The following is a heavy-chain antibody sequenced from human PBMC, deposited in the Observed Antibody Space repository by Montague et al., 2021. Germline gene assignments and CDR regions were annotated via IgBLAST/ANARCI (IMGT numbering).Heavy chain of an antibody. J-gene: IGHJ4*01. CDR3: GGDYWGSIDY. CDR2: IHSSGSP. D-gene: IGHD2-8*02. Sequence: SETLSLTCTVSGGSVDGYDWSWIRQPPGKGLEWIGYIHSSGSPNYNPSFKSRLAISIDTSRNQFSLELTFVTAADTAIYFCGGDYWGSIDYWGHGSLVTVSS. V-gene: IGHV4-59*02. CDR1: GGSVDGYD.